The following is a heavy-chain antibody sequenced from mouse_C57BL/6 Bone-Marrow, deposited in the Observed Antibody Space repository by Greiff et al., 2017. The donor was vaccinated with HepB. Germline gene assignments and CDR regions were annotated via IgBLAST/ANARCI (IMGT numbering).Heavy chain of an antibody. V-gene: IGHV1-81*01. D-gene: IGHD2-2*01. J-gene: IGHJ3*01. CDR2: IYPRSGNT. Sequence: QVQLKESGAELARPGASVKLSCKASGYTFTSYGISWVKQRTGQGLEWIGEIYPRSGNTYYNEKFKGKATLTADKSSSTAYMELRSLTSEDSAVYFCARKGTTMVTSAWFAYWGQGTLVTVSA. CDR3: ARKGTTMVTSAWFAY. CDR1: GYTFTSYG.